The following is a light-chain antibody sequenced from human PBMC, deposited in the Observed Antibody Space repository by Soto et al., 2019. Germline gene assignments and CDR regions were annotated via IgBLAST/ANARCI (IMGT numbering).Light chain of an antibody. V-gene: IGKV3-15*01. J-gene: IGKJ4*01. CDR2: GAA. CDR3: QQYNTWSPLT. CDR1: QRGSNI. Sequence: EIVMTQSPATLSVSTGEIATLSCRASQRGSNILAWYQHKPGQAPRLLIYGAATRATGIPARFSGSGSGTEFTLTIISLQSEDFAVYYCQQYNTWSPLTFGGGNKVETK.